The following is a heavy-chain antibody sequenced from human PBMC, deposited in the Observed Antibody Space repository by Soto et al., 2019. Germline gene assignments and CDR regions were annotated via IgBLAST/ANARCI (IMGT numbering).Heavy chain of an antibody. CDR2: VSWNSGSI. CDR3: AIDRCGGDCYSLDY. CDR1: GFIFDNHA. Sequence: EVQLVESGGGLVQPGRSLRLSCAASGFIFDNHAMNWVRQAPGKGLEWVAGVSWNSGSIDYADSVKGRFTISRDNAKNSLYLQMNSLRAEDTALYYCAIDRCGGDCYSLDYWGQGTLVTVSS. J-gene: IGHJ4*02. V-gene: IGHV3-9*01. D-gene: IGHD2-21*02.